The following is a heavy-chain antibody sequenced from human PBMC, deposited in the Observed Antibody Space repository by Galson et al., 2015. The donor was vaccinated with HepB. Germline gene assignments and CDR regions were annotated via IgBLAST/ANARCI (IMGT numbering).Heavy chain of an antibody. CDR2: IYSGGST. J-gene: IGHJ4*02. CDR3: ARGDSSSWFYFDY. Sequence: SLRLSCAASGFTVSGNYMTWVRQAPGKGLEWVSVIYSGGSTYYADSVKGRFTISRDNSKNTLYLQMNSLRAEDTAVYYCARGDSSSWFYFDYWGQGTLVTVSS. V-gene: IGHV3-66*01. D-gene: IGHD6-13*01. CDR1: GFTVSGNY.